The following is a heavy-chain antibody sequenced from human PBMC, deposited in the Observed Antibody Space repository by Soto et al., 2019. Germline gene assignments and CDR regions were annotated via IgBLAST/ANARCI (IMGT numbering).Heavy chain of an antibody. CDR3: ARDWGDYIDYYYYMDV. CDR1: GYTFTSYG. J-gene: IGHJ6*03. V-gene: IGHV1-18*01. Sequence: ASVKVSCKASGYTFTSYGISWVRQAPGQGLEWMGWISAYNGNTNHAQKLQGRVTMTTDTSTSTAYMELRSLRSDDTAVYYCARDWGDYIDYYYYMDVWGKGTTVTVSS. CDR2: ISAYNGNT. D-gene: IGHD4-17*01.